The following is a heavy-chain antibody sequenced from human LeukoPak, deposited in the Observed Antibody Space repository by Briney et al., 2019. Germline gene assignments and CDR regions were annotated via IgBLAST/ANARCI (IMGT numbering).Heavy chain of an antibody. CDR3: AGDRRENWFDP. D-gene: IGHD1-26*01. CDR1: GLIVGNNY. V-gene: IGHV3-53*01. Sequence: PGGSLRLSCAASGLIVGNNYVTLDRQAPGKGLEWVSSIYGGGATYYADSVRGRFTVSRDNAKNTVYLQMDSLRGEDTAVYYCAGDRRENWFDPWGQGTLVTVSS. CDR2: IYGGGAT. J-gene: IGHJ5*02.